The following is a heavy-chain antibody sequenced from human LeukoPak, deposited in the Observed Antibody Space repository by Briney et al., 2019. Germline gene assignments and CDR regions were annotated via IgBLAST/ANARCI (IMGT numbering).Heavy chain of an antibody. Sequence: ASVKVSCKTSGFAFTDYAITWVRQAPGQGLEWMGWINPYTGSTHYPQKFQGRVTMTTDTSTTTAYREVRSLRPGDTAVYYCTRLTQYHFRWIDYGGQGTLVTV. D-gene: IGHD2/OR15-2a*01. CDR2: INPYTGST. CDR3: TRLTQYHFRWIDY. V-gene: IGHV1-18*01. CDR1: GFAFTDYA. J-gene: IGHJ4*02.